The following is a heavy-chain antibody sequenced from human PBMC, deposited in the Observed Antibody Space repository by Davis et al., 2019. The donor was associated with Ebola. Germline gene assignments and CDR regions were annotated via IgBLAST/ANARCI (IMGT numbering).Heavy chain of an antibody. J-gene: IGHJ4*02. D-gene: IGHD3-3*01. V-gene: IGHV4-39*07. CDR3: ASSTIFGVVSEDH. CDR2: IYYNGDEST. Sequence: WVRQAPGKGLESIGIIYYNGDESTYYNPSLKSRVTISADTSENQFSLRLSSVTAADTAVYYCASSTIFGVVSEDHWGQGTLVTVSS.